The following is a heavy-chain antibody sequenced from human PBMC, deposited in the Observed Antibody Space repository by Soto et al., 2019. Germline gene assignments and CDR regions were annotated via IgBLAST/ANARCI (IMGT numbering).Heavy chain of an antibody. V-gene: IGHV3-23*01. CDR1: GFTFSTNA. Sequence: GGSLRLSCVASGFTFSTNAMTWVRQAPGKGLEWVSGIGGSGDSIDYPDSVKGRFTISRDNSKNTLYLQMNSLRAEDTAVYYCAKGRSYYYSYFMDVWGKGTTVTVSS. CDR3: AKGRSYYYSYFMDV. CDR2: IGGSGDSI. J-gene: IGHJ6*03.